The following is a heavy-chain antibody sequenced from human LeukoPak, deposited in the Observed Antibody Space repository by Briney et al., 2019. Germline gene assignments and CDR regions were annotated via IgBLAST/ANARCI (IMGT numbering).Heavy chain of an antibody. D-gene: IGHD3-22*01. CDR2: IYYSGST. J-gene: IGHJ3*02. CDR3: ARGPYSYDSSGAFDI. V-gene: IGHV4-39*07. CDR1: GGSISSNNYY. Sequence: SETLSLTCTVSGGSISSNNYYWGWIRQPPGKGLEWIGSIYYSGSTYYNPSLKSRVTISVDTSKNQFSLKLSSVTAADTAVYFCARGPYSYDSSGAFDIWGQGTMVTVSS.